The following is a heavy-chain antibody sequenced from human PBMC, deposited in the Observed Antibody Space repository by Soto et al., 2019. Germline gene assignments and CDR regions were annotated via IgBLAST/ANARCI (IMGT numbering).Heavy chain of an antibody. J-gene: IGHJ4*02. CDR2: IYYSGST. D-gene: IGHD4-17*01. CDR1: GGSISSSSYY. V-gene: IGHV4-39*01. Sequence: PSETLSLTCTVSGGSISSSSYYWGWIRQPPGKGLEWIGSIYYSGSTYYNPSLKSRVAISVDTSKNQFSLKLSPVTAADTAVYYCARLGTTVTTRRVFDYWGQGTLVTVSS. CDR3: ARLGTTVTTRRVFDY.